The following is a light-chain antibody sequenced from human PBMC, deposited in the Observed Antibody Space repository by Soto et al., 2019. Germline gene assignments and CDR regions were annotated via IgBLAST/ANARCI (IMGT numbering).Light chain of an antibody. V-gene: IGLV1-51*01. CDR2: DNS. CDR3: GTWDNSLSGVV. Sequence: QSVLTQPPSMSAVPGQRVTISCSGGTSNIGNNYVSWYQQLPRAAPKLLIYDNSERPSGIPDRFSGSKSGTSATLGITGLQTGDEADYYCGTWDNSLSGVVFGGGTQLTVL. CDR1: TSNIGNNY. J-gene: IGLJ3*02.